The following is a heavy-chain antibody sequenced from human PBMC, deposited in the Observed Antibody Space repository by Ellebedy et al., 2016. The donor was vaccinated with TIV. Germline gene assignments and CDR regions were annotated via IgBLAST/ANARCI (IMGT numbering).Heavy chain of an antibody. CDR1: GDTFNSYA. J-gene: IGHJ6*02. Sequence: AASVKVSCKASGDTFNSYAISWVRQAPGQGLEWMGGIIPIFGTANYAQKFQGRVTITADESTSTAYMELSSLRSEDTAVYYCASGRTTISTSHYYGLDVWGQGTTVTVSS. D-gene: IGHD4-11*01. CDR2: IIPIFGTA. V-gene: IGHV1-69*13. CDR3: ASGRTTISTSHYYGLDV.